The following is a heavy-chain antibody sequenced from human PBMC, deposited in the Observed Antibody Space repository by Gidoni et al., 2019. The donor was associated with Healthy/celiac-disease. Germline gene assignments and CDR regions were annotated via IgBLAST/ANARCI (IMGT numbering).Heavy chain of an antibody. CDR2: IYYSGST. CDR1: GGSISSSSYY. CDR3: ATVGGLYY. V-gene: IGHV4-39*01. D-gene: IGHD3-16*01. Sequence: QLQLQESGPGLVKPSETLSRTCTVSGGSISSSSYYWGWIRQPPGKGLEWIGSIYYSGSTYSNPSLKSRVTISVDTSKNQFSLKLSSVTAADTAVYYCATVGGLYYWGQGTLVTVSS. J-gene: IGHJ4*02.